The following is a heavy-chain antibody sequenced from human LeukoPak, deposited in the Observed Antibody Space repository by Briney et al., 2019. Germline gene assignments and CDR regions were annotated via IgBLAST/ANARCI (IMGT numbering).Heavy chain of an antibody. Sequence: PSETLSLTCTVSGGSISSYYWSWIRQPPGKGLEWIGYIYHSGSTNYNPSLKSRVTISVDTSKNQFSLKLSSVTAADTAVYYCARDQRSGLTYWGQGTLVTVSS. J-gene: IGHJ4*02. CDR2: IYHSGST. CDR3: ARDQRSGLTY. V-gene: IGHV4-59*01. CDR1: GGSISSYY. D-gene: IGHD3-3*01.